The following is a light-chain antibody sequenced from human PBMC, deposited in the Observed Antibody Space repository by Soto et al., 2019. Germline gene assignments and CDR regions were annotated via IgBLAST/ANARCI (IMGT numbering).Light chain of an antibody. V-gene: IGLV2-14*01. CDR3: SSYTSSSPWV. Sequence: QSVLTQPASVSGSHGQSITISCTGTSSDVGGYNYVSWYQQHPGKAPKLMIYDVSNRPSGVSNRFSGSKSGNTASLTISGLQAEDEADYYCSSYTSSSPWVFGGGTKLTVL. CDR2: DVS. J-gene: IGLJ3*02. CDR1: SSDVGGYNY.